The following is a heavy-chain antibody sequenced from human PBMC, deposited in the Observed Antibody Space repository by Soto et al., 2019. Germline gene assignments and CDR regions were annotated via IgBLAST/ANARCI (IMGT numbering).Heavy chain of an antibody. V-gene: IGHV4-31*03. J-gene: IGHJ5*02. CDR1: GAALNSGNYY. Sequence: PSETLSLTCSVSGAALNSGNYYWSWIRQVPGKGLEWIGHIYVTGAVDYNPSLRDRITISQDTSERQFSLNLRLVTAADTAVYYCERLRIATNNYKWFDPWGQGTLVTVYS. CDR2: IYVTGAV. D-gene: IGHD2-21*01. CDR3: ERLRIATNNYKWFDP.